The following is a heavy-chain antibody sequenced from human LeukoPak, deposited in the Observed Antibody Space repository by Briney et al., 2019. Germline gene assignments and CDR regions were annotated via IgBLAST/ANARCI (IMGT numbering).Heavy chain of an antibody. CDR1: GGSISSYY. Sequence: SETLSLTCTVSGGSISSYYWSWIRQPPGKGLEWIGYIYYSGSTNYNPSLKSRVTISVDTSKNQFSLKLSSVTAADTAVYYCARSYYDFWSGYYYFDYWGQGTLVTVSS. J-gene: IGHJ4*02. V-gene: IGHV4-59*01. CDR2: IYYSGST. CDR3: ARSYYDFWSGYYYFDY. D-gene: IGHD3-3*01.